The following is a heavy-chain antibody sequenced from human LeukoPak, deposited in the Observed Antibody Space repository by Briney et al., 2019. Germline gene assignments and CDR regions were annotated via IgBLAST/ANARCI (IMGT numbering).Heavy chain of an antibody. V-gene: IGHV3-7*01. CDR1: GFTLCSFR. CDR2: VKQDGGYK. Sequence: GGSLRLSCAASGFTLCSFRMSWVRQALGKGLEWGANVKQDGGYKYYVDSVKGRFTISKDNAGNSLYLQMNSLRVDDTAVYYCAKELYIAAAIDYWGQGTLVTVCS. CDR3: AKELYIAAAIDY. D-gene: IGHD6-13*01. J-gene: IGHJ4*02.